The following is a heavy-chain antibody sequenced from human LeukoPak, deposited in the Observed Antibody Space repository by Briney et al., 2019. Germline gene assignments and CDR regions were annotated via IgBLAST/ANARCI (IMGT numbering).Heavy chain of an antibody. V-gene: IGHV3-30-3*01. D-gene: IGHD3-3*01. CDR1: GFTFSSYA. Sequence: PGGSLRLSCAASGFTFSSYAMHWVRQAPGKGLEWVAVISYDGSNKYYADSVKGRFTISRDNSKNTLYLQMNSLRAEDTAVYYCARAPDFWSGQQDYWGQGTLVTVSS. CDR3: ARAPDFWSGQQDY. J-gene: IGHJ4*02. CDR2: ISYDGSNK.